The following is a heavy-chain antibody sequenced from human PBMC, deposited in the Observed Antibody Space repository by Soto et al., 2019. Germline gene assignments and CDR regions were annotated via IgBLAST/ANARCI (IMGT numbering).Heavy chain of an antibody. CDR3: AKDISWRYAMDV. D-gene: IGHD1-1*01. CDR1: GFTFSSHG. J-gene: IGHJ6*02. Sequence: QVQVVESGGGVVQPGRSLRLSCAASGFTFSSHGMHWVRQAPGKGREWVAVISYDGSNKYYADSVKGRFTISRDNSKNTLYLQMNSLRAEDTAIYYCAKDISWRYAMDVWGQGTTVTVSS. CDR2: ISYDGSNK. V-gene: IGHV3-30*18.